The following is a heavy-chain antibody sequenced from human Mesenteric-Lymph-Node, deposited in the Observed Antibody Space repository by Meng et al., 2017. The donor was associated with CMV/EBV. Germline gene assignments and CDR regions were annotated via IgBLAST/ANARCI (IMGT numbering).Heavy chain of an antibody. D-gene: IGHD1-7*01. V-gene: IGHV3-30*04. CDR1: GFTFNTFA. J-gene: IGHJ4*02. CDR3: TRETRSVLDY. CDR2: ISYDGNRK. Sequence: GGSLRLSCAASGFTFNTFALHWVRQTPGKGLEWAAAISYDGNRKYYADSVKGRFSISRDNSQNSLYLQMNSLRLEDTAIYYCTRETRSVLDYWGQGTLVTVSS.